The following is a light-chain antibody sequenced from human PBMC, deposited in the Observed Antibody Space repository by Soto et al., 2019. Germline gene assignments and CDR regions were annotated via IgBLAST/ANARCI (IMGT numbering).Light chain of an antibody. CDR1: SSNIGSNT. CDR2: SNN. J-gene: IGLJ2*01. V-gene: IGLV1-44*01. Sequence: QSVLTQPPSASGTPGQRVTISCSGSSSNIGSNTVSWYQQLPGTAPKLLIYSNNQRPSGVPDRFSGSKSGTSASLAISGLQSEDEADYSCAAWDDSLNGVVFGGGTKVTVL. CDR3: AAWDDSLNGVV.